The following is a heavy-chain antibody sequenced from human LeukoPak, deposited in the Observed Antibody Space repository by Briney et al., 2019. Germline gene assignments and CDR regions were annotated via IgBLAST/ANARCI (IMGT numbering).Heavy chain of an antibody. CDR3: AKSPYYYYMDV. CDR1: GGSISSGGYY. V-gene: IGHV4-30-2*01. CDR2: IYHSGST. Sequence: PSETLSLTCTVSGGSISSGGYYWSWIRQPPGKGLEWIGYIYHSGSTYYNPSLKSRVTISVDRSKNQFSLKLSSVTAADTAVYYCAKSPYYYYMDVWGKGTTVTVSS. J-gene: IGHJ6*03.